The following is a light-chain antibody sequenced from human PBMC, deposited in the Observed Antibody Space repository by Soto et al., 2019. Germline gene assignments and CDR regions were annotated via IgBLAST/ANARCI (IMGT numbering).Light chain of an antibody. Sequence: QSVLTQPPSVSGAPGQRVTISCTGSSSNIGAGYDAHWYQQLPGKVPKLLIYGDTNRPSGVPDRFSGSKSGTSASLASTWLQPEDEADYYCPSYDNSLSGPVFGPGTKLTVL. CDR2: GDT. CDR3: PSYDNSLSGPV. V-gene: IGLV1-40*01. CDR1: SSNIGAGYD. J-gene: IGLJ1*01.